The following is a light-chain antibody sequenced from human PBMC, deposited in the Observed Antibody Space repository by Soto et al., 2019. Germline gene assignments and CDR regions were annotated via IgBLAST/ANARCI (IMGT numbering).Light chain of an antibody. CDR3: CSYTSRTTWV. Sequence: QLVLTQPASVSGSPGQSITISCTGTSSDVGGYNHVSWFQQHPGKAPKLMIYEVTNRPSGVSIRFSGSKSGNTASLSISGLQAEDEADYFCCSYTSRTTWVFGGGTKLTVL. CDR2: EVT. V-gene: IGLV2-14*01. CDR1: SSDVGGYNH. J-gene: IGLJ3*02.